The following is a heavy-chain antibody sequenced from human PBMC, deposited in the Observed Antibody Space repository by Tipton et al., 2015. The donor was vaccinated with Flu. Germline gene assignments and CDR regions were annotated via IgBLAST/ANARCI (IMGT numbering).Heavy chain of an antibody. V-gene: IGHV3-7*01. D-gene: IGHD6-13*01. J-gene: IGHJ4*02. CDR2: IKHDGSET. CDR3: ARAVGNSWYGSGHCDY. CDR1: GFSFSSSW. Sequence: SLRLSCAASGFSFSSSWVSWVRQVPGKGLEWVATIKHDGSETYYMDSVWGRFSISKDNAKNSLSLQMTSLRAEETAMYYCARAVGNSWYGSGHCDYWGQGTLGSVSS.